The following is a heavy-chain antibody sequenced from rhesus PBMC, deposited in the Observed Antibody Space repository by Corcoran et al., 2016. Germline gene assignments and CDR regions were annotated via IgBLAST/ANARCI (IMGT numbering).Heavy chain of an antibody. V-gene: IGHV1S2*01. CDR2: INPYNGNT. CDR3: ARGPGYCTGSGCYADWYFDL. J-gene: IGHJ2*01. D-gene: IGHD2-21*01. Sequence: QVQLVQSGAEVKKPGSSVKVSCKASGYTFTDDYMHGVRQAPRQGLEWMGWINPYNGNTKYAQKFQGRVTMTRDKSTSTAYMELSSLRSEDTAVYYCARGPGYCTGSGCYADWYFDLWGPGTPITISS. CDR1: GYTFTDDY.